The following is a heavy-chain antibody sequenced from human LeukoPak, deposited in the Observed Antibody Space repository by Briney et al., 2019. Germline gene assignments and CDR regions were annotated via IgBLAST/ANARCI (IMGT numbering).Heavy chain of an antibody. V-gene: IGHV3-7*01. Sequence: TGGSLRLSCAASGFIVSSNYMSWVRQAPGKGLEWVANIKQDGSEKYYVDSVKGRFTISRDNAKNSLYLQMNSLRAEDTAVYYCARDLGSSWDVGYWGQGTLVTVSS. CDR2: IKQDGSEK. J-gene: IGHJ4*02. CDR1: GFIVSSNY. D-gene: IGHD6-13*01. CDR3: ARDLGSSWDVGY.